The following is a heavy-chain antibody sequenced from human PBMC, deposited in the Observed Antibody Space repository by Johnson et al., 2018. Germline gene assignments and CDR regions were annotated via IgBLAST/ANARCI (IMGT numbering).Heavy chain of an antibody. Sequence: QVQLQQWGAGLLKPSETLSLTCAVYGGSFSGYYWSWIRQPPGKGLEWIGEINHSGSTNYNPSLKSRVTISVDTSKNQFSLKLSSVTAADPAVYYCASREAFTKGAFDIWGQGAMVTVSS. J-gene: IGHJ3*02. CDR2: INHSGST. CDR1: GGSFSGYY. CDR3: ASREAFTKGAFDI. D-gene: IGHD2-8*01. V-gene: IGHV4-34*01.